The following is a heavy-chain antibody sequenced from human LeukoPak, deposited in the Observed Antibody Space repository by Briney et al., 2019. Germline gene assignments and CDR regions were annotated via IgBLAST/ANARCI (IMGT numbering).Heavy chain of an antibody. J-gene: IGHJ5*02. D-gene: IGHD6-19*01. V-gene: IGHV3-23*01. CDR3: AKEYSGWGLNWFDP. CDR1: GFTFSSYE. CDR2: ISGSGGST. Sequence: QPGGSLRLSCAASGFTFSSYEMNWVRQAPGKGLEWVSAISGSGGSTYYADSVKGRFTISRDNSKNTLYLQMNSLRAEDTAVYYCAKEYSGWGLNWFDPWGQGTLVTVSS.